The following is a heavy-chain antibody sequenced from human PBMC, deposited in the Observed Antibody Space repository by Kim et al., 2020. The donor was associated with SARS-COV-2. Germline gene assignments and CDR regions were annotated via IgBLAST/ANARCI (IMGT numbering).Heavy chain of an antibody. CDR3: ARDSDNWNYANF. V-gene: IGHV1-2*02. Sequence: NYAPKLQGRVTMTRDTSISTAYMELSRLRSDDTAVYYCARDSDNWNYANFWGQGTLVTVSS. J-gene: IGHJ4*02. D-gene: IGHD1-7*01.